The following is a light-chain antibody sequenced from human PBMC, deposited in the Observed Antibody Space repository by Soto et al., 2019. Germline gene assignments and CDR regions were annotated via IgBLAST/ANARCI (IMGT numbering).Light chain of an antibody. J-gene: IGKJ3*01. CDR1: QSVSSN. CDR3: QQYNNWPPFT. Sequence: EIVMTQSPATLSVSPGERATLSCRASQSVSSNLAWYQQKPGQAPSLLIYGASTRATGIPARFSGSGSGTEFTLTISSLQSEDFAVYYCQQYNNWPPFTFGPGTKVEIK. V-gene: IGKV3-15*01. CDR2: GAS.